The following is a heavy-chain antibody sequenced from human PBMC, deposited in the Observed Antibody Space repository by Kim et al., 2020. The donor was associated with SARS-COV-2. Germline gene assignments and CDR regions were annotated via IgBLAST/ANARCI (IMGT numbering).Heavy chain of an antibody. D-gene: IGHD1-1*01. V-gene: IGHV3-11*04. CDR1: GFTFSDYD. Sequence: GGSLRLSCVASGFTFSDYDMNWIRQAPGRGLEWVATISKSGNSAPYADSVKGRFTISRDNTKNSVFLQMNSLTAEDTAVYYCTRDLNWNICSWGHGTL. J-gene: IGHJ5*01. CDR3: TRDLNWNICS. CDR2: ISKSGNSA.